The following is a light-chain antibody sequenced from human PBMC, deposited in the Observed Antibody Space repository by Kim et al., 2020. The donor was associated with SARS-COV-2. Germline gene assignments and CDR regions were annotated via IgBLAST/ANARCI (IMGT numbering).Light chain of an antibody. CDR3: QAWDSSTWV. V-gene: IGLV3-1*01. CDR1: KLGDKY. Sequence: SGSPGQTASITCSGDKLGDKYACWYQQNPGQSPVLVIYQDSKRPSGIPGRFSGSNSGNTATLTISGTQAMDEADYYCQAWDSSTWVFGGGTQLTVL. CDR2: QDS. J-gene: IGLJ3*02.